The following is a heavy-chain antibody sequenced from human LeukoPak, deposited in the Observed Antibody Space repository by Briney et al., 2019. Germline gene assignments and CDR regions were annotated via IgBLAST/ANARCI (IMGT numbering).Heavy chain of an antibody. CDR1: VFSFRSSA. D-gene: IGHD6-25*01. V-gene: IGHV3-23*01. J-gene: IGHJ4*02. CDR2: VGGSASRT. CDR3: AKRERSGYSSD. Sequence: GGSLRLSCAASVFSFRSSAMTWVPHAPEKGLEGVAGVGGSASRTGYADSVKGGLTLSRDSTKNTMYLQMKRLRAEDAAFYYCAKRERSGYSSDWGQGTLVTVSS.